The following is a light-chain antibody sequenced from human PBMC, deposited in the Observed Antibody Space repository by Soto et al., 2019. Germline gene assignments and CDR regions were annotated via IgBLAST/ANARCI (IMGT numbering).Light chain of an antibody. CDR2: NAS. CDR1: QSLSSK. CDR3: QQYSEYPWT. J-gene: IGKJ1*01. V-gene: IGKV1-5*03. Sequence: DIQMTQSPSTLSASVGDRVTITCRASQSLSSKLAWYQQRPGTAPKLFIYNASSIESGVPARFSGSESGTEFTLTISSLQPDDLATYYCQQYSEYPWTFGQGTKVEIK.